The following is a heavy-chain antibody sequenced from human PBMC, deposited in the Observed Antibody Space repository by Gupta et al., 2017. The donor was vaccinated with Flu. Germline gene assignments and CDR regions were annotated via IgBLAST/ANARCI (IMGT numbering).Heavy chain of an antibody. Sequence: EVQLLESGGGLVQPGGSLRLSWADAGFTFNNYAMVWVRQAPGRGLGLVSNISVSGGSTYYTDSVKGRFTSSRDNSKNTVYLEMNSLRAEDTAVYYCATDGHGCRTSCYRYDYWGQGTQVTVSS. CDR2: ISVSGGST. J-gene: IGHJ4*02. V-gene: IGHV3-23*01. D-gene: IGHD2-2*02. CDR1: GFTFNNYA. CDR3: ATDGHGCRTSCYRYDY.